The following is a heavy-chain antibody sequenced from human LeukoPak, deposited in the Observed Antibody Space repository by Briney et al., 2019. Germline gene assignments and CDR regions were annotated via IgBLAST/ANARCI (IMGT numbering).Heavy chain of an antibody. Sequence: ASVKVSCKASGYTFTGYYMHWVRQAPGQGLEWMGWINPNSGGTNYARKFQGRVTMTRDTSISTAYMELSRLRSDDTAVYYCARAIAVATFDYWGQGTLVTVSS. J-gene: IGHJ4*02. CDR1: GYTFTGYY. CDR2: INPNSGGT. V-gene: IGHV1-2*02. D-gene: IGHD6-19*01. CDR3: ARAIAVATFDY.